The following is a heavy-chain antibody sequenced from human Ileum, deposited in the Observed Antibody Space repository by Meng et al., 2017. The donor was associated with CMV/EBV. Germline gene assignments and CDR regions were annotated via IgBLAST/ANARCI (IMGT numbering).Heavy chain of an antibody. CDR3: ARDGYGDYPGYYYGMDV. V-gene: IGHV4-59*01. CDR2: IHYNGRT. CDR1: DDSINNYY. Sequence: SETLSLTCSVSDDSINNYYWTWIRQPPGKGLEWIGYIHYNGRTHYNSSLKSRVTISLDTSKNQFSLKLSSVTAADTAVYYCARDGYGDYPGYYYGMDVWGQGTTVTDSS. J-gene: IGHJ6*02. D-gene: IGHD4-17*01.